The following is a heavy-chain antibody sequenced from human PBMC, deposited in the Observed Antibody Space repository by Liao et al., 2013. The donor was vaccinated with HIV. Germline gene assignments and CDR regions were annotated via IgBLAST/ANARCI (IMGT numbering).Heavy chain of an antibody. CDR1: GGSMSTSY. CDR2: ISHSGTT. V-gene: IGHV4-59*12. CDR3: QTNGWTHHYFDY. J-gene: IGHJ4*02. D-gene: IGHD1-7*01. Sequence: QLQLQESGPRLVRPSETLSLTCIVSGGSMSTSYWSWIRQPPGKGLDWIGYISHSGTTNYNPSLKSRVTMSVDTSKNQFSLKLSSMTAADTAVYYCQTNGWTHHYFDYWGQGTLVAVSS.